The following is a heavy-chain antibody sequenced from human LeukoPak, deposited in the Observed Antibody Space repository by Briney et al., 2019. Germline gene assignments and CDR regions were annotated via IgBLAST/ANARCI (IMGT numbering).Heavy chain of an antibody. CDR1: GFTFSSYG. D-gene: IGHD2-15*01. J-gene: IGHJ6*02. CDR2: IRFDGSEK. V-gene: IGHV3-30*02. CDR3: AKDVDDCSGGSCPQYYYVMDV. Sequence: PGGSLRLSCTASGFTFSSYGMHWVRQAPGKGLEWVSFIRFDGSEKYYADSVRGRFTISRDNSKNTLSLQMNSLRAEDTALYYCAKDVDDCSGGSCPQYYYVMDVWGQGTTVTVSS.